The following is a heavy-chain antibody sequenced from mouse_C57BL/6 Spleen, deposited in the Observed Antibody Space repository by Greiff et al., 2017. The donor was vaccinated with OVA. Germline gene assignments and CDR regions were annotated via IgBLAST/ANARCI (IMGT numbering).Heavy chain of an antibody. D-gene: IGHD1-1*01. Sequence: QVQLQQSGAELVRPGASVTLSCKASGYTFTDCEMHWVKQTPVHGLEWIGAIDPETGGTAYNQKFKGKAILTADKSSSTAYMELRSLTSEDSAVYYCTGYGLDYWGQGTTLTVSS. CDR1: GYTFTDCE. CDR2: IDPETGGT. J-gene: IGHJ2*01. CDR3: TGYGLDY. V-gene: IGHV1-15*01.